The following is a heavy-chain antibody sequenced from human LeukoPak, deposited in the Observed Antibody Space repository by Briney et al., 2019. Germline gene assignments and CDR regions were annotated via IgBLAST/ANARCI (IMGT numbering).Heavy chain of an antibody. CDR2: ISSTSKYI. CDR1: GFTFTSHT. D-gene: IGHD3-3*01. CDR3: AREPFWSGYYSNLHFDY. Sequence: PGGSLRLSCAASGFTFTSHTMNWVRQAPGKGLEWVSSISSTSKYIYYADSVKGRFTISRDNAKNSLYLQTNSLRAEDTAVYYCAREPFWSGYYSNLHFDYWGQGTLVTVSS. J-gene: IGHJ4*02. V-gene: IGHV3-21*01.